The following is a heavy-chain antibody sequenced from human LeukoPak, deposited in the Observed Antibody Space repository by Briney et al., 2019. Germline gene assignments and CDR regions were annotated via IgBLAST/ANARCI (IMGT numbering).Heavy chain of an antibody. CDR3: ARDGSSSTSPFDY. CDR2: INPNSGGT. V-gene: IGHV1-2*06. J-gene: IGHJ4*02. D-gene: IGHD6-13*01. Sequence: GASVKVSCKACGYTFTGYYMHWVRQAPGQGLEWMGRINPNSGGTNYAQKFQGRVTMTRDTSISTAYMELSRLRSDDTAVYYCARDGSSSTSPFDYWGQGTLVTVSS. CDR1: GYTFTGYY.